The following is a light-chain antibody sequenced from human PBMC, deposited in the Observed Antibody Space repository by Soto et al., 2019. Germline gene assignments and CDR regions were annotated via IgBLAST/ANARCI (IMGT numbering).Light chain of an antibody. CDR1: QSVNKY. V-gene: IGKV3-11*01. J-gene: IGKJ5*01. CDR3: QQRSNLIT. CDR2: DTS. Sequence: QSPATLSLSPGERATLSCRASQSVNKYLAWYQQKPGQAPRLLIYDTSNRATGIPARFSGIGSGTDFTLTISSLEPEAFAVYYCQQRSNLITFGQRTRLEIK.